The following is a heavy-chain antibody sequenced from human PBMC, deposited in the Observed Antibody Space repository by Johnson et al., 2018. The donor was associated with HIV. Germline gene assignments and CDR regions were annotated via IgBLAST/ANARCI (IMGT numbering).Heavy chain of an antibody. D-gene: IGHD5-18*01. J-gene: IGHJ3*02. V-gene: IGHV3-7*01. CDR1: GFTFSSYW. Sequence: VQLVESGGGLVQPGGSLRLSCVASGFTFSSYWMSWVRQAPGKGLEWVANIQQDGSEKYYVDSVKGRFTISRDNAKNSLYLQMNSLRAEDTATYYCARLPSGYNRDTFNIWGQGTMVTVSS. CDR3: ARLPSGYNRDTFNI. CDR2: IQQDGSEK.